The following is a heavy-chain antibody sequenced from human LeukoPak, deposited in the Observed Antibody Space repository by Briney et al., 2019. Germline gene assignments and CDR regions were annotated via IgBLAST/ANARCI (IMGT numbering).Heavy chain of an antibody. Sequence: PSETLSLTCTVSGGSVSSSSYYWGWIRQPPGKGLEWIGSTYYSGSTYYNPSLKSRVTISVDTSKNQFSLKLSSVTAADTAVYYCARHVSSASSGGWAPGDYWGQGTLVTVSS. J-gene: IGHJ4*02. V-gene: IGHV4-39*01. CDR1: GGSVSSSSYY. D-gene: IGHD6-19*01. CDR3: ARHVSSASSGGWAPGDY. CDR2: TYYSGST.